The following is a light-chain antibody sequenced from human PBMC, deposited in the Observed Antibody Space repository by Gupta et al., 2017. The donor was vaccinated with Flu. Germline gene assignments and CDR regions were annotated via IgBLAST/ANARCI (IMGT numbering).Light chain of an antibody. CDR2: EVS. J-gene: IGLJ2*01. CDR3: GSYGAGGV. Sequence: QSALTQPASVSGSPGQSIAISCTGTNSDIGAYNYVSWYQHHPGKAPKLMIYEVSNRPSGVSTRFSGSKSGNTASLTISGLQAEDEADYYCGSYGAGGVFGGGTKVTVL. V-gene: IGLV2-14*01. CDR1: NSDIGAYNY.